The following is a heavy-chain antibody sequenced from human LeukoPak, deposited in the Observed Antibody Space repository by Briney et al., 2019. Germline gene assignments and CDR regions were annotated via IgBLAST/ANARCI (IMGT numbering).Heavy chain of an antibody. CDR3: VSGGDYRY. V-gene: IGHV3-7*01. CDR1: GFTFSSYW. Sequence: PGGSLRLSCAASGFTFSSYWMTWVRQAPGKGLEWVANIKQDGSEKYYVDSVKGRFTISRDNAKNSLYLQMNSLRVEDTAVYYCVSGGDYRYWGQGTLVTVSS. J-gene: IGHJ4*02. CDR2: IKQDGSEK. D-gene: IGHD4-17*01.